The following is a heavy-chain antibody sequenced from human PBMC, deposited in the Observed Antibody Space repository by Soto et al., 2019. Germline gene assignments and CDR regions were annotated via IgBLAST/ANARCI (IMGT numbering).Heavy chain of an antibody. V-gene: IGHV3-23*01. Sequence: EVQLLESGGGLVQPGGSLRLSCAASGFTFSNYAVTWVRRAPGKGLEWVSDISGSGGSRYYADSVKGQFTISSDNSKNTLYLQMNSLRAEDTAVYYCARSIYVDMVATSTFAYWGQGTLVTVSS. CDR1: GFTFSNYA. J-gene: IGHJ4*02. CDR3: ARSIYVDMVATSTFAY. CDR2: ISGSGGSR. D-gene: IGHD5-12*01.